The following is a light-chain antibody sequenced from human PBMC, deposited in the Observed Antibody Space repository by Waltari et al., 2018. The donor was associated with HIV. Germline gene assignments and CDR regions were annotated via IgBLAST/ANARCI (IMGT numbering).Light chain of an antibody. CDR3: AAWDDSLSGVV. Sequence: QSVMTQPPSASGTPGQSVTISCSGSSSNIGNNPVNWYQQLPGTAPKLLLYTNNQRHSGGPARFAGSRSGTAASLAISGLQSEDEADYYCAAWDDSLSGVVFGGGTKLTVL. V-gene: IGLV1-44*01. J-gene: IGLJ2*01. CDR1: SSNIGNNP. CDR2: TNN.